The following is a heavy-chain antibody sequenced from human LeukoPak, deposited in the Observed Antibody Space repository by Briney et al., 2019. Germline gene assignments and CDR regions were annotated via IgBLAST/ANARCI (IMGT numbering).Heavy chain of an antibody. CDR1: GGSFSGYY. CDR2: INHSGSN. J-gene: IGHJ6*03. V-gene: IGHV4-34*01. Sequence: SGTLSLTCAVSGGSFSGYYWSWIRQPPGKGLEWMGEINHSGSNNYNPSLERRGTISIDTSKNQFSLKRSCVTAADRTVYFCARVGYSYVINDWSRTGLGAYPTKYYYHMDVWGKGTTVTVSS. CDR3: ARVGYSYVINDWSRTGLGAYPTKYYYHMDV. D-gene: IGHD5-18*01.